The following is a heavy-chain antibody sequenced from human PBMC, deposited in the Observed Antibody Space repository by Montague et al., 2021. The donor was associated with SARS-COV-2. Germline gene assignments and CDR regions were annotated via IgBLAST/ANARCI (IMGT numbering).Heavy chain of an antibody. CDR2: ISGSGGNT. CDR1: GFTFSSYA. D-gene: IGHD4-11*01. CDR3: AKDTGRRNYFDY. J-gene: IGHJ4*02. Sequence: SLRLSWAASGFTFSSYAMSWVRQAPGKGLEWVSAISGSGGNTYYADSVKGRFTISRDNSKNTLYVQMNRLRAEDTAVYYCAKDTGRRNYFDYWGQGTLVTVSS. V-gene: IGHV3-23*01.